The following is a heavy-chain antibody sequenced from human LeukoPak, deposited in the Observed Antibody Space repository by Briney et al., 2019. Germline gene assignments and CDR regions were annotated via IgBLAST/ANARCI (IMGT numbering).Heavy chain of an antibody. D-gene: IGHD3-10*01. CDR3: ARDYGSGIDC. J-gene: IGHJ4*02. CDR2: ISSGGGVT. V-gene: IGHV3-23*01. CDR1: GFTFSTFA. Sequence: GGSLILSCAASGFTFSTFAMTWVRQAPGKGLEWVSTISSGGGVTYYSDPVKGRFTISRDNSKNTLYLQMNSLRAEDTAVYYCARDYGSGIDCWGQGTLVTVSS.